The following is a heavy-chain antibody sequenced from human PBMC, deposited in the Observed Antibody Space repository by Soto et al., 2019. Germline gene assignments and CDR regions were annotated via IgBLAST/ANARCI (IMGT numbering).Heavy chain of an antibody. CDR3: ARSWSGSTSGRVDV. J-gene: IGHJ6*02. CDR2: ISWDGYSI. CDR1: GFTFDDHV. V-gene: IGHV3-9*01. D-gene: IGHD3-3*01. Sequence: GGSLRLSCVASGFTFDDHVMHWVRQLPGKGLEWVGHISWDGYSIGYGGSVRGRFTISRDNAKNTLYLQMNSLRPEDTALYDGARSWSGSTSGRVDVWGQGTTVTVSS.